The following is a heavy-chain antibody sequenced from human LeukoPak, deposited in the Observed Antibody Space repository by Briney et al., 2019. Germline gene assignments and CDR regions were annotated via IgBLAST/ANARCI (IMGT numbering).Heavy chain of an antibody. CDR3: AREKGSGPKPFDP. J-gene: IGHJ5*02. Sequence: PSETLSLTCTVSGGSISSSSYYWGWIRQPPGKGLEWIGSIYYSGSTYYNPSLKSRVTISVDKSKNQFSLKLSSVTAADTAVYYCAREKGSGPKPFDPWGQGTLVTVSS. CDR2: IYYSGST. V-gene: IGHV4-39*07. CDR1: GGSISSSSYY. D-gene: IGHD2-15*01.